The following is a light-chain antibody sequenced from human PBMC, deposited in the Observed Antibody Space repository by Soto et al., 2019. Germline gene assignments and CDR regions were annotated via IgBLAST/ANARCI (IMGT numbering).Light chain of an antibody. Sequence: DIQMTQSPSTLSASVGDRVTLTCRASQSISSCLAWYQQKPGKAPKLLIYDASSMESGVPSRFSGSGAGTEFTLTISSLQPDDFATYYCQQYNSYSQTFGQGTKLEIK. J-gene: IGKJ2*01. V-gene: IGKV1-5*01. CDR2: DAS. CDR3: QQYNSYSQT. CDR1: QSISSC.